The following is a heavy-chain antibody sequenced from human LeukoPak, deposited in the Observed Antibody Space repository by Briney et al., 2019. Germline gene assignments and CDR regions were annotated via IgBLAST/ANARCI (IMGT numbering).Heavy chain of an antibody. J-gene: IGHJ4*02. D-gene: IGHD4-11*01. V-gene: IGHV4-39*07. Sequence: PSETLSLTCTVSGAFLGKSTSYWGWIRQPPGKDLEWIGTISYCGTTYYNPSLKSRLSLSVVTSKNHFSLKLTSVTTADTAVYFCAEDSNFARYFVWGQGTLVTVSS. CDR1: GAFLGKSTSY. CDR3: AEDSNFARYFV. CDR2: ISYCGTT.